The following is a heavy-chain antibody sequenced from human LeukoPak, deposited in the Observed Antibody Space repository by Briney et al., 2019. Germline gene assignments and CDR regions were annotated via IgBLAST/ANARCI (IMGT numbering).Heavy chain of an antibody. D-gene: IGHD4-17*01. CDR2: INPSGGST. V-gene: IGHV1-46*04. J-gene: IGHJ5*02. CDR1: GYIFTSNY. Sequence: GASVKVSCKASGYIFTSNYIHWVRQAPGQGLEWMGIINPSGGSTNYAQKLQGRVTMTRDTSTSAVYMELSSLRSEDTAVYYCARDTDCGDDSWFDPWGQGTLVTVSS. CDR3: ARDTDCGDDSWFDP.